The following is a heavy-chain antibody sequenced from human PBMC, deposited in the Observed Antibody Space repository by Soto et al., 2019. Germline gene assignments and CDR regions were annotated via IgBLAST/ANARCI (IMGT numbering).Heavy chain of an antibody. CDR1: GFSFSISP. J-gene: IGHJ4*02. V-gene: IGHV3-30-3*01. D-gene: IGHD7-27*01. Sequence: GGSLRLSWAACGFSFSISPMHWVRQAPGKGPEWVALISYDGTNKFYADSVKGRFTISRDNSKSTLYLQVDSLRPEDAAVYSCARDPKTSGGQHWAFNYFDSWGQGTLVTVSS. CDR3: ARDPKTSGGQHWAFNYFDS. CDR2: ISYDGTNK.